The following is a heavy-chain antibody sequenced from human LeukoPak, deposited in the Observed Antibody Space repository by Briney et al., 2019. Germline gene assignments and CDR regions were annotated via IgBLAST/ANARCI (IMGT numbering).Heavy chain of an antibody. Sequence: ASVKVSCKASGYTFTGYHMHWVRQAPGQGLEWMGWINPNSGGANYAQKFQGRVTMTRDTSISTAYMELSRLRSDDTAVYYCAREPYGSGSYYFDYWGQGTLVTVSS. D-gene: IGHD3-10*01. CDR2: INPNSGGA. CDR3: AREPYGSGSYYFDY. CDR1: GYTFTGYH. V-gene: IGHV1-2*02. J-gene: IGHJ4*02.